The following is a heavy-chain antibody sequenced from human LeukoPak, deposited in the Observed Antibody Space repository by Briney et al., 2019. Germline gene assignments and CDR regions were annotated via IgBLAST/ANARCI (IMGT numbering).Heavy chain of an antibody. CDR2: ISSSSSTI. V-gene: IGHV3-48*04. CDR1: GFTFSSYS. CDR3: ARESDHSVSQVDFDL. D-gene: IGHD1-14*01. Sequence: GGSLRLSCAASGFTFSSYSMNWVRQAPGKGLEWVSYISSSSSTIYYADSVKGRFTISRDNAKNSLYLQMNSLRAEDTAVYCCARESDHSVSQVDFDLWGQGTMVTVSS. J-gene: IGHJ3*01.